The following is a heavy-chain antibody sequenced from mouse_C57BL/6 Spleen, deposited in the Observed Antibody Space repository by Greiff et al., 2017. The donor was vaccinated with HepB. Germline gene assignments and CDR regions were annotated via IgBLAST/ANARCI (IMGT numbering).Heavy chain of an antibody. CDR2: ISNGGGST. Sequence: EVQLVESGGGLVQPGGSLKLSCAASGFTFSDYYMYWVRQTPEKRLEWVAYISNGGGSTYYPDTVKGRFTISRDNAKNTLYLQMSRLKSEDTAMYYCARQGVPPGGAMDYWGQGTSVTVSS. D-gene: IGHD1-1*02. J-gene: IGHJ4*01. V-gene: IGHV5-12*01. CDR1: GFTFSDYY. CDR3: ARQGVPPGGAMDY.